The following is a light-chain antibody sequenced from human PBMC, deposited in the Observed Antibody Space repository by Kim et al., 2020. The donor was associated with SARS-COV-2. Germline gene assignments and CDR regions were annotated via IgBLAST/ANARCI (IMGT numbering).Light chain of an antibody. CDR2: AGS. Sequence: DIQLTPSPSTLSASVGDRVTITCRASQTMSNNLNWYQQKPGKAPKLLNYAGSNLQSGVTSRFSGSGSVADFTLTITSLQREDFATYYCQQSYSFPYTFGQGTKLEI. V-gene: IGKV1-39*01. CDR1: QTMSNN. CDR3: QQSYSFPYT. J-gene: IGKJ2*01.